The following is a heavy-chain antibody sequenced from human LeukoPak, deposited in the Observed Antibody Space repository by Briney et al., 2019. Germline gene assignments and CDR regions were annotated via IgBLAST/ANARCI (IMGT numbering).Heavy chain of an antibody. CDR2: INPNSGGT. J-gene: IGHJ4*02. V-gene: IGHV1-2*02. Sequence: GASVKVSCKASGYTFTGYYMHWVRQAPGQGLEWMGWINPNSGGTNYAQKFQGRVTMTRDTSVNTAYMEVNSLTSDDTSVYYCARARSRSSTYYLGYWGQGTLVVVSS. D-gene: IGHD6-13*01. CDR3: ARARSRSSTYYLGY. CDR1: GYTFTGYY.